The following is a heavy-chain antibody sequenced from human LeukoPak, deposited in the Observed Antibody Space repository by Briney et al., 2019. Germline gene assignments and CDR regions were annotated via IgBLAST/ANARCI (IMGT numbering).Heavy chain of an antibody. V-gene: IGHV1-18*04. CDR2: ISAYNGNT. CDR3: ARDYYDSSGYYLTDY. Sequence: ASVKVSCKASGYTFTGYYMHWVRQAPGQGLEWMGWISAYNGNTNYAQKLQGRVTMTTDASTSTAYMELRSLRSDDTAVYYCARDYYDSSGYYLTDYWGQGTLVTVSS. CDR1: GYTFTGYY. J-gene: IGHJ4*02. D-gene: IGHD3-22*01.